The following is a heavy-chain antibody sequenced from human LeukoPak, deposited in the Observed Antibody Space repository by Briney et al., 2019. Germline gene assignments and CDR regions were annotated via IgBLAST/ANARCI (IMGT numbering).Heavy chain of an antibody. CDR3: ARALRRYSYDYPSPDY. V-gene: IGHV3-20*04. CDR2: INWSGGST. J-gene: IGHJ4*02. Sequence: GGSLRLACAASGFIVSSNHMSWVRQAPGKGLEWVSGINWSGGSTGYADSVKGRFTICRDNAKNSLYLQMNSLRAEDTALYYCARALRRYSYDYPSPDYWGQGTLVTVSS. D-gene: IGHD5-18*01. CDR1: GFIVSSNH.